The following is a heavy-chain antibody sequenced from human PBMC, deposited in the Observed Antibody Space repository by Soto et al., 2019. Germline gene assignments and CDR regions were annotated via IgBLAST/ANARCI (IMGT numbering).Heavy chain of an antibody. D-gene: IGHD3-3*01. CDR3: ARDGEQNRRFDY. CDR2: INPNSGGT. J-gene: IGHJ4*02. CDR1: GYTFTCDY. Sequence: ASVKVSCKASGYTFTCDYMHWVRQAPGQGLEWMGWINPNSGGTNYAQKFQGWVTMTRDTSISTAYMELSRLRSDDTAVYYCARDGEQNRRFDYWGQGTLVTVSS. V-gene: IGHV1-2*04.